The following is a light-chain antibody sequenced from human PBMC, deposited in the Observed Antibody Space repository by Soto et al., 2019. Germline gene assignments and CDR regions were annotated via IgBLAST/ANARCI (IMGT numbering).Light chain of an antibody. CDR2: EVN. CDR3: SSYAGGNNVV. CDR1: SSDVGGYNY. J-gene: IGLJ2*01. Sequence: QSALTQPPSASGSPGQSVTFSCTGTSSDVGGYNYVSWYQHHPGKAPKLMIYEVNTRPSGVPDRFSCSKSGNTASLTVSGLQAEDEADYYCSSYAGGNNVVFGGGTKLTVL. V-gene: IGLV2-8*01.